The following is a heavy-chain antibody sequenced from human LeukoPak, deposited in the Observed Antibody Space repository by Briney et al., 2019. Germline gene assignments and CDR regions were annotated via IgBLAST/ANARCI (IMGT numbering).Heavy chain of an antibody. D-gene: IGHD3-22*01. Sequence: GGSLRLSCAASGFTFSSYAMSWVRQAPGKGLEWVSAISGSGGSTYYADSVKGRFTNSRDNSKNTLYLQMNSLRAEDTAVYYCAKGLEVTMIVVVITPLDYWGQGTLVTVSS. J-gene: IGHJ4*02. CDR2: ISGSGGST. CDR3: AKGLEVTMIVVVITPLDY. CDR1: GFTFSSYA. V-gene: IGHV3-23*01.